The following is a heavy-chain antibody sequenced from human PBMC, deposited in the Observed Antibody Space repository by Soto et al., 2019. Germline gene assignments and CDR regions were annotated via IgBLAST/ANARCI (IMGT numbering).Heavy chain of an antibody. D-gene: IGHD3-3*01. CDR1: GGTISSYA. V-gene: IGHV1-69*01. CDR2: IIPIFDTV. CDR3: ARFWSGYYFDY. Sequence: QVQLVQSGAEVKKPGSSVKVSCKASGGTISSYAISWVRQAPGQGLEWMGGIIPIFDTVKYAQKFQGRVTINADESTSTADMELSSLRYEDTAVYYCARFWSGYYFDYWGQGTLVTVSS. J-gene: IGHJ4*02.